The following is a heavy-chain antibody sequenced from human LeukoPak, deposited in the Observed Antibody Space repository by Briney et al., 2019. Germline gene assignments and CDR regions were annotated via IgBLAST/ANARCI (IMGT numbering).Heavy chain of an antibody. V-gene: IGHV3-48*02. D-gene: IGHD1-26*01. Sequence: TGGSLRLSCAASGFTFSRYTMNWVRQAPAKGLEWVSHISTSGSAMYYADSVKGRFTISRDNAKDSLYLQMNSLRDEDTAVYYCASSGSYRFDYWGQGTLVTVSS. CDR1: GFTFSRYT. J-gene: IGHJ4*02. CDR3: ASSGSYRFDY. CDR2: ISTSGSAM.